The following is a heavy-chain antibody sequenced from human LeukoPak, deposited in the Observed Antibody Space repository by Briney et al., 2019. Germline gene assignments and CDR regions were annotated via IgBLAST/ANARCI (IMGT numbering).Heavy chain of an antibody. J-gene: IGHJ4*02. Sequence: PGGSLRLPCAASGFTFSSYSMNWVRQAPGKGLEWVSYISSSSSTIYYADSVKGRFTISRDNAKNSLYLQMNSLRAEVTALYYCAKDSWDYWGQGTLVTVSS. CDR1: GFTFSSYS. V-gene: IGHV3-48*01. CDR3: AKDSWDY. CDR2: ISSSSSTI.